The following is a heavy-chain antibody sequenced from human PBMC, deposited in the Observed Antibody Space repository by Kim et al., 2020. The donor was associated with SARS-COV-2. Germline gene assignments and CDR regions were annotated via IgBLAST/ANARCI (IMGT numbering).Heavy chain of an antibody. Sequence: GGSLRLSCKASGFTFSDYWMSWIRQAPGRGLEWISYITCNGINTFHAESVKGRFTISRNNFKNMLYLQMDSLRVDDTAIYYCARDRDIWGSFRLASWGQGTLVAVSP. D-gene: IGHD3-16*02. CDR3: ARDRDIWGSFRLAS. CDR2: ITCNGINT. CDR1: GFTFSDYW. J-gene: IGHJ4*02. V-gene: IGHV3-11*01.